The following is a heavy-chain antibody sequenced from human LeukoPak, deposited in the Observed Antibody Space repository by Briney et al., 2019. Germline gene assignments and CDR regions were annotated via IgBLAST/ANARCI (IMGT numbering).Heavy chain of an antibody. CDR3: ARGRPMVRGIPILDS. Sequence: ASVKVSCKASGYTFTSYDINWVRQATGQGLEWMGWMNPNSGNAGYAQKFQGRVTMTRNTSISTAYMELSSLRSEDTAVYYCARGRPMVRGIPILDSWGQGTLVTVSS. D-gene: IGHD3-10*01. CDR1: GYTFTSYD. V-gene: IGHV1-8*01. J-gene: IGHJ4*02. CDR2: MNPNSGNA.